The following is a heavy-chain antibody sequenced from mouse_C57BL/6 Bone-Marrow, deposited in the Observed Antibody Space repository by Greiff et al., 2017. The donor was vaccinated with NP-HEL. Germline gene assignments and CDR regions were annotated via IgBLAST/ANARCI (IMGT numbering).Heavy chain of an antibody. V-gene: IGHV3-5*01. D-gene: IGHD2-2*01. J-gene: IGHJ2*01. CDR2: IYYSGTL. CDR3: ARYGYGFDY. CDR1: GISITPGNYR. Sequence: EVMLVESGPGLVKPSQTVFLTCTVTGISITPGNYRWSWIRQFPGNKLEWIGYIYYSGTLTYTPSLTSRTTITRDTPKNQFFLEMNSLTAEDTATYYCARYGYGFDYWGQGTTLTVSS.